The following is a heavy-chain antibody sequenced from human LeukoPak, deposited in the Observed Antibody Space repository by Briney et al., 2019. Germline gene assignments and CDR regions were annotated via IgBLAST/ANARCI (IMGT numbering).Heavy chain of an antibody. CDR1: GGSFSGYY. CDR3: ASLRKFVVVTSDSEENYGMDV. CDR2: INHSGST. Sequence: PSETLSLTCAVYGGSFSGYYWSWIRQPPGKGLEWIGEINHSGSTNYNPSLKSRVTISVDTSKNQFSLKLSSVTAADTAVYYCASLRKFVVVTSDSEENYGMDVWGQGTTVTVSS. J-gene: IGHJ6*02. V-gene: IGHV4-34*01. D-gene: IGHD2-21*02.